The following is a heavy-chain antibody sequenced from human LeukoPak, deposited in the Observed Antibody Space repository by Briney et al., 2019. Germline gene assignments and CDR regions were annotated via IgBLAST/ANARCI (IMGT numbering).Heavy chain of an antibody. D-gene: IGHD3-22*01. CDR2: ISGSGGST. Sequence: GGSLRLSCAASGFTFSSYAMSWVRQAPGKGLEWVSAISGSGGSTYYADSVKGRFTISRDNSKNTLYLQMNSLRAEDTAVYYCARGRYDSSGYYIYDAFDIWGQGTMVTVSS. CDR1: GFTFSSYA. CDR3: ARGRYDSSGYYIYDAFDI. V-gene: IGHV3-23*01. J-gene: IGHJ3*02.